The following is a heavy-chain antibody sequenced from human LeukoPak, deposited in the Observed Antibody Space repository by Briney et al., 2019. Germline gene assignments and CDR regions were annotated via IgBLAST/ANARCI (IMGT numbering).Heavy chain of an antibody. D-gene: IGHD3-9*01. CDR2: INHSGST. CDR3: AREVRYFDWLPLNWFDP. V-gene: IGHV4-34*01. Sequence: SETLSLTCTVSGGSISSYYWSWIRQPPGKGLEWIGEINHSGSTNYNPSLKSRVTISVDTSKNQFSLKLSSVTAADTAVYYCAREVRYFDWLPLNWFDPWGQGTLVTVSS. J-gene: IGHJ5*02. CDR1: GGSISSYY.